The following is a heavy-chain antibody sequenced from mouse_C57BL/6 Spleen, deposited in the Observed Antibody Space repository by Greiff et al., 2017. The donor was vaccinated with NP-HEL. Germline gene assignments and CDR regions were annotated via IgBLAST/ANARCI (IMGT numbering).Heavy chain of an antibody. CDR2: IDPEGGET. D-gene: IGHD3-3*01. Sequence: EVQLQQSGAELVKPGASVKLSCTASGFNIKDYYMHWVKQRTEQGLEWIGRIDPEGGETKYDPKFQGKATITADTSSNTVYLQLSSLTSEDTAVYYCARGCRDMGWGYWGQGTTLTVSS. CDR3: ARGCRDMGWGY. J-gene: IGHJ2*01. V-gene: IGHV14-2*01. CDR1: GFNIKDYY.